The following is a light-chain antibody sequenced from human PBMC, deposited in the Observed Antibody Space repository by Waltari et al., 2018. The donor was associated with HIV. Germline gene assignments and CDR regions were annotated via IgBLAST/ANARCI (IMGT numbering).Light chain of an antibody. CDR2: DVS. CDR3: SSYTSSSTVV. V-gene: IGLV2-14*03. CDR1: SSDVGAYNY. Sequence: QSALTQPASVSGSPGQSITISCTGTSSDVGAYNYVSWYPRHPGKAPKLMIYDVSNRPSGVSDRFSGSKSANTASLTISGLQAEDEAHYYCSSYTSSSTVVFGGGTKLTVL. J-gene: IGLJ2*01.